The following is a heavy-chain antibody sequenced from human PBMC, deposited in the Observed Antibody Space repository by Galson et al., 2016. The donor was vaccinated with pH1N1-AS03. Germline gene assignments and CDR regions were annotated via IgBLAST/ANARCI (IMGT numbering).Heavy chain of an antibody. CDR2: IKHDGSEK. V-gene: IGHV3-7*03. J-gene: IGHJ4*02. CDR3: AREKFEGAFSGAMFDY. D-gene: IGHD1-26*01. Sequence: SLRLSCAASGFTFRNCWMSWVRQAPGKRLEWVANIKHDGSEKYSVDSVKGRFTISRDNAKNSLYQQLNSLRAEDTAVYYCAREKFEGAFSGAMFDYWGQGTLVTVSS. CDR1: GFTFRNCW.